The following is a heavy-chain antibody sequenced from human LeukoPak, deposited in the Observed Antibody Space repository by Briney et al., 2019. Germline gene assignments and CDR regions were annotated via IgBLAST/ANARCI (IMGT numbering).Heavy chain of an antibody. V-gene: IGHV3-64*01. CDR1: GFTFSSYA. D-gene: IGHD3-3*01. Sequence: GGSLRLSYAASGFTFSSYAMHWVRQAPGKGLEYVSAISSNGGSTYYANSVKGRFTISRDNSKNTLYLQMGSLRAEDMAVYYCARGFWSGYYTFLDYYYYMDVWGKGTTVTVSS. J-gene: IGHJ6*03. CDR3: ARGFWSGYYTFLDYYYYMDV. CDR2: ISSNGGST.